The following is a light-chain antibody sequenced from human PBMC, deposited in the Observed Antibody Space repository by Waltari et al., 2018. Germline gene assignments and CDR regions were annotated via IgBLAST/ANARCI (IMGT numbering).Light chain of an antibody. Sequence: QSVLTQPPSVSGTPGQRVTISCSGSNSNIGGNSVNWYQQLPGTAPNLLIYNEKQGPSGVPDRSSASKTGTSASLAITGLQAEDDAYYYCAVWDDSLGGVFGGGTKLTVL. CDR2: NEK. J-gene: IGLJ3*02. V-gene: IGLV1-44*01. CDR1: NSNIGGNS. CDR3: AVWDDSLGGV.